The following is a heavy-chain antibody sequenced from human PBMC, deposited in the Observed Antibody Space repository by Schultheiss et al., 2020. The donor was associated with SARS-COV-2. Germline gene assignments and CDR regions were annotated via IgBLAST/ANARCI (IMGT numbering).Heavy chain of an antibody. CDR1: GYTFTNYD. V-gene: IGHV1-8*02. CDR2: MNPNSGNT. J-gene: IGHJ5*02. CDR3: ARDRGKQLVWFDP. Sequence: ASVKVSCKASGYTFTNYDINWVRQATGQGLEWMGWMNPNSGNTGYAQKFQGRVTMTRNTSISTAYMELSSLRSDDTAVYYCARDRGKQLVWFDPWGQGTLVTVSS. D-gene: IGHD6-6*01.